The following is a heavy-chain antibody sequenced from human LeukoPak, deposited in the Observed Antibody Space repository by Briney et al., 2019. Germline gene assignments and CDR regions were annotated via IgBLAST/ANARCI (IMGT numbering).Heavy chain of an antibody. CDR2: IYYSGST. J-gene: IGHJ5*02. D-gene: IGHD3-22*01. CDR3: ARDQTYYYDSSGPRGFDP. CDR1: GGSISSGDYY. V-gene: IGHV4-30-4*01. Sequence: PPETLSLTCTVSGGSISSGDYYWSWIRQPPGKGLEWIGYIYYSGSTYYNPSLKSRVTISVDTSKNQFSLELSSVTAADTAVYYCARDQTYYYDSSGPRGFDPWGQGTLVTVSS.